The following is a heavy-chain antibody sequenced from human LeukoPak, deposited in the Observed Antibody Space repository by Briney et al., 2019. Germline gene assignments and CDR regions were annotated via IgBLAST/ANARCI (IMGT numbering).Heavy chain of an antibody. CDR1: GGSISSYY. CDR3: ATSYSSSWPHYCYYYGMDV. Sequence: SETLSLTCTVSGGSISSYYWSWIRQPPGKGLEWIGYIYYSGSTNYNPSLKSRVTISVDTSKNQFSLKLSSVTAADTAVYYCATSYSSSWPHYCYYYGMDVWGQGTTVTVSS. J-gene: IGHJ6*02. D-gene: IGHD6-13*01. V-gene: IGHV4-59*01. CDR2: IYYSGST.